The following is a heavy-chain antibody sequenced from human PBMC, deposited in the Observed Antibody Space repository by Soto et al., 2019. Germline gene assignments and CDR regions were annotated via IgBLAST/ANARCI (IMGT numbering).Heavy chain of an antibody. D-gene: IGHD3-22*01. CDR3: ARDLYYYDSGYNWFDP. V-gene: IGHV4-30-4*01. CDR1: GGSISSGDYY. Sequence: KTSETLSLTCTVSGGSISSGDYYWSWIRQPPGKGLEWIGYIYYSGSTYYNPSPKSRVTISVDTSKNQFSLKLSSVTAADTAVYYCARDLYYYDSGYNWFDPWGQGTLVTVSS. CDR2: IYYSGST. J-gene: IGHJ5*02.